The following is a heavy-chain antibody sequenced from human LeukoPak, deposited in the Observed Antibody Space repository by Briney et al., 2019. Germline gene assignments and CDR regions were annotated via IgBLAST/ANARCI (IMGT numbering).Heavy chain of an antibody. CDR2: ISYSGST. D-gene: IGHD3-3*01. J-gene: IGHJ6*02. Sequence: SETLSLTCTVSGGSISNYYWSWIRQPPGKGLEWIGYISYSGSTNYNPSLRSRVAISEDTSRNQFSLRLNSVPAADTAVYYCARHIPVIWSSGYYYGMDVWGQGTTVTVSS. V-gene: IGHV4-59*08. CDR1: GGSISNYY. CDR3: ARHIPVIWSSGYYYGMDV.